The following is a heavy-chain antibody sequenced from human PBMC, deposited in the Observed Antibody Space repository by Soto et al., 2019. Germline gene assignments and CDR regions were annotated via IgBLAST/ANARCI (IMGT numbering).Heavy chain of an antibody. Sequence: GGSLRLSCAASGFTFSSYSMNWVRQAPGKGLEWVSSISSSSSYIYYADSVKGRFTISRDNAKNSLYLQMNSLRAEDTAVYYCARGFGVAIYYYYGMDVWGQGTTVTVSS. D-gene: IGHD3-3*01. V-gene: IGHV3-21*01. CDR1: GFTFSSYS. CDR3: ARGFGVAIYYYYGMDV. J-gene: IGHJ6*02. CDR2: ISSSSSYI.